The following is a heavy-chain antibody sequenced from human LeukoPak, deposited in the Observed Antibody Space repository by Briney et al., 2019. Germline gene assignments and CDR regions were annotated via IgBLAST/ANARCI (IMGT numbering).Heavy chain of an antibody. Sequence: SVKVSCKAAGGTISNYVISWVRQAPGQGLEWMGGIIPIFTTANYAQKFQGRVTITADESTSTAYMELSSLRSEDTAVYYCARGPQVGAFDLWGQGTMATVSS. V-gene: IGHV1-69*01. CDR2: IIPIFTTA. CDR3: ARGPQVGAFDL. CDR1: GGTISNYV. D-gene: IGHD1-26*01. J-gene: IGHJ3*01.